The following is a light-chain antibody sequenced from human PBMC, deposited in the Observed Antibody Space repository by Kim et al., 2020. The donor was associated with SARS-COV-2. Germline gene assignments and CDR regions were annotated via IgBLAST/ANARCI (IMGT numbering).Light chain of an antibody. V-gene: IGLV2-11*01. CDR2: DVS. Sequence: VTNSCTGSNSDVGGYNYVSWYHHHPGKPPKLMIYDVSKRPSGVPDRFSGSKSGNTASLTISGLQAEDEADYYCSSYAGSYTLDVLFGGGTKLTVL. J-gene: IGLJ2*01. CDR3: SSYAGSYTLDVL. CDR1: NSDVGGYNY.